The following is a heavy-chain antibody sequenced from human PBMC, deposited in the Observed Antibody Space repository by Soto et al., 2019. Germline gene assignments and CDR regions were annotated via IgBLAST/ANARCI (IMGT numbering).Heavy chain of an antibody. Sequence: GGSLRLSCAASGFTFSNAWMSWVRQAPGKGLEWVGRIKSKTDGGTTDYAAPVKGRFTISRDDSKNTLYLQMNSLKTEDTAVYYCTIYRRVPYCTNGVCYYYYYMDVWGKGTTVTVSS. CDR2: IKSKTDGGTT. J-gene: IGHJ6*03. D-gene: IGHD2-8*01. V-gene: IGHV3-15*01. CDR3: TIYRRVPYCTNGVCYYYYYMDV. CDR1: GFTFSNAW.